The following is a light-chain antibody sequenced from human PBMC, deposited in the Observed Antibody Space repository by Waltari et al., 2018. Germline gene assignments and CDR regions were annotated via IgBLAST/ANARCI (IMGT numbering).Light chain of an antibody. CDR3: QQSYTTPRT. Sequence: DIQMTQSPSPLSASVGDRVTITCRASQSVSNYFNWYQQKSGKAPKLLIYAASSLQSGVPARFSGSGSGTDFTLTISSLQPVDFATYYCQQSYTTPRTFGQGTKVEIK. CDR1: QSVSNY. V-gene: IGKV1-39*01. CDR2: AAS. J-gene: IGKJ1*01.